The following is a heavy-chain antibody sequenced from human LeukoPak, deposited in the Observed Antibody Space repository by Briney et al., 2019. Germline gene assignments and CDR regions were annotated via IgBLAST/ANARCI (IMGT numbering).Heavy chain of an antibody. Sequence: PGGSLRLSCAASKFTFSSYGMHWVRQAPGKGLEWVASLQYDGSNQFYADSVKGRFTVSRDNSKNTLYLQMNSLRPEDTAVYYCARGRLSRLILYCSSTSCSNWFDPWGKGTLVTVSS. V-gene: IGHV3-30*02. J-gene: IGHJ5*02. CDR1: KFTFSSYG. D-gene: IGHD2-2*01. CDR2: LQYDGSNQ. CDR3: ARGRLSRLILYCSSTSCSNWFDP.